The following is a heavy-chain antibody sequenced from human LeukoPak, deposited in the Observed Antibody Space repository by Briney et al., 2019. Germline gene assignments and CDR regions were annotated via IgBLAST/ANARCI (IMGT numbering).Heavy chain of an antibody. V-gene: IGHV4-30-4*08. CDR1: GGSFSGYY. CDR3: ASHLGRYIVVD. CDR2: IYYSGST. D-gene: IGHD2-2*01. Sequence: SETLSLTCAVYGGSFSGYYWSWIRQPPGKGLEWIGYIYYSGSTYYNPSLKSRVTISVDTSKNQFSLKLSSVTAADTAVYYCASHLGRYIVVDWGQGTMVTVSS. J-gene: IGHJ3*01.